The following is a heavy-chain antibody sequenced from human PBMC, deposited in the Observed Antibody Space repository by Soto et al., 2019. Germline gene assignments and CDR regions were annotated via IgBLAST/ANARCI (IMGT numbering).Heavy chain of an antibody. D-gene: IGHD3-22*01. CDR2: IKEDGTQE. CDR3: ARWGYSNGYYYFDS. CDR1: GFTFSSNW. V-gene: IGHV3-7*03. J-gene: IGHJ4*02. Sequence: EVQLVESGGGLVQPGGSLRLSCAASGFTFSSNWMSWVRQAAGKGLEWVANIKEDGTQEYYVDSVKGRFTISRDNAKKSLNLHMSSIRVNTSAVYYCARWGYSNGYYYFDSWGQGTLVTVSS.